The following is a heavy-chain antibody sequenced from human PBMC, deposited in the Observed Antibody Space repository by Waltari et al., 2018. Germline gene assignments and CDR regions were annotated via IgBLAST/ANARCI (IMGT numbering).Heavy chain of an antibody. J-gene: IGHJ4*02. CDR3: ARDYSSWGFDY. V-gene: IGHV3-53*01. Sequence: EFQLVESGGGLVQPGGSLRLSCVISEFNVSSNYMNWVRQAPGKGLEWVSVIYSGGGTNYADSVKGRFSVSRDNSKNTLFLQMNSLRADDTAVYYCARDYSSWGFDYWGQGTLVTVSP. CDR2: IYSGGGT. CDR1: EFNVSSNY. D-gene: IGHD6-19*01.